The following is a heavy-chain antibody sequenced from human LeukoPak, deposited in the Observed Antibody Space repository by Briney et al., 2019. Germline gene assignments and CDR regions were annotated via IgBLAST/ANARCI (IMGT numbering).Heavy chain of an antibody. CDR3: TRRKNQYCSGGSCYDY. D-gene: IGHD2-15*01. J-gene: IGHJ4*02. V-gene: IGHV3-74*01. CDR2: INTGGSST. Sequence: GGSLRLSCAASGFTFSSYWMYWVRQAPGKGLVWVSHINTGGSSTTYADSVKGRFTISRDNAKNTVYLQMNSLRVEDTAVYYCTRRKNQYCSGGSCYDYWGQGTLVTVSS. CDR1: GFTFSSYW.